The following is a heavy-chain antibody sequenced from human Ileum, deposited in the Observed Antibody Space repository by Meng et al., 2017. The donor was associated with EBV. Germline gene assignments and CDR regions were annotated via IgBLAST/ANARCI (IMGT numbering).Heavy chain of an antibody. Sequence: QVPLPEAGPGLVKPSGALSLTGVFAGDSVSGSDWWSWVRQPPGKGLEWIGEVYHDGATNYHPSLKSRVTISLDKSKNEVNLHLNSLTAADTAVYFCARSSPIVRGLDYWGQGTLVTVSS. CDR1: GDSVSGSDW. D-gene: IGHD3-10*01. J-gene: IGHJ4*02. V-gene: IGHV4-4*02. CDR3: ARSSPIVRGLDY. CDR2: VYHDGAT.